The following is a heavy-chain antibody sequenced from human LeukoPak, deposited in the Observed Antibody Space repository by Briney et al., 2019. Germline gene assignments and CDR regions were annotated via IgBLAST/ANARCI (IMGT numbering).Heavy chain of an antibody. J-gene: IGHJ3*02. CDR3: ARDAPARSSDAFDI. CDR1: GGSISSGGYY. D-gene: IGHD2-2*01. CDR2: IYYSGST. V-gene: IGHV4-31*03. Sequence: SQTLSLTCTVSGGSISSGGYYWSWIRQHPGKGLEWIGYIYYSGSTYYNPSLKSRVTISVDTSKNQFSLKLSSVTAADTAVYYCARDAPARSSDAFDIWGQGTMVTVSS.